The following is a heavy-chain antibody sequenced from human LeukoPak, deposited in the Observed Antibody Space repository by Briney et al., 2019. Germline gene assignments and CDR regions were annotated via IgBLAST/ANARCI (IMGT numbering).Heavy chain of an antibody. Sequence: PGGSLRLSCTASGFSFSSYWMHWVRQAPGKGLEWVAFIRDDGSNKYYADSVKGRFTISRDNSKNTLYLQMNSLRAEDTAVYYCAKDAGTAFDYWGQGTLVTVSS. J-gene: IGHJ4*02. V-gene: IGHV3-30*02. D-gene: IGHD1-7*01. CDR1: GFSFSSYW. CDR2: IRDDGSNK. CDR3: AKDAGTAFDY.